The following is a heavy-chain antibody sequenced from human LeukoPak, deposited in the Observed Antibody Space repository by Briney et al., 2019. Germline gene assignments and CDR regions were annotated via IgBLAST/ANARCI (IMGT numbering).Heavy chain of an antibody. CDR3: ARWGDITGPYYFDY. J-gene: IGHJ4*02. CDR2: ISSSSSYI. D-gene: IGHD1-20*01. Sequence: GGSLRLSCAASGFTFSSYSMNWVRQAPGKGLEWASSISSSSSYIYYADSVKGRFTISRDNAKNSLYLQMNSLRAEDTAVYYCARWGDITGPYYFDYWGQGTLVTVSS. CDR1: GFTFSSYS. V-gene: IGHV3-21*01.